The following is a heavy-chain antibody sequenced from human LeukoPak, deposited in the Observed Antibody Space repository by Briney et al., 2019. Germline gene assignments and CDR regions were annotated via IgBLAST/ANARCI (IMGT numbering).Heavy chain of an antibody. D-gene: IGHD3-22*01. CDR1: GFTFDDYG. Sequence: GGSLRLSCAASGFTFDDYGMSWVRQAPGKGLEWVSGINWNGGSTGYADSVKGRFTISRDNAKNSLYLQMNSLRAEDTALYYCTKNGPAEYYDSSGYFDYWGQGTLVTVSS. V-gene: IGHV3-20*04. CDR3: TKNGPAEYYDSSGYFDY. J-gene: IGHJ4*02. CDR2: INWNGGST.